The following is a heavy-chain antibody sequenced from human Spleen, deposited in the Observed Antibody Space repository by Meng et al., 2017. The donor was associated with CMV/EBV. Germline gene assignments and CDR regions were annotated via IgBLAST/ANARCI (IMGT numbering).Heavy chain of an antibody. CDR2: ISSTSRYI. V-gene: IGHV3-21*04. J-gene: IGHJ6*02. CDR1: GFTFSTYS. Sequence: GESLKISCAASGFTFSTYSMNWVRQAPGKGLEWVSSISSTSRYIFYADSVKGRFTISRDNAKNSLYLQMNSLRAEDTALYYCARAPRPAGMDVWGQGTTVTVSS. CDR3: ARAPRPAGMDV.